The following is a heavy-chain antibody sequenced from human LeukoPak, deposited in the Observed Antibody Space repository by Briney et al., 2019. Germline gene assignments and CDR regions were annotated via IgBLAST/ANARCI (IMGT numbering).Heavy chain of an antibody. CDR1: GCSISSGYY. V-gene: IGHV4-38-2*02. Sequence: KPSETLSLTCTVSGCSISSGYYWGWIRQPPGKGLEWIGSISHRGSTYYNPSLKSRVTISVDKSKNQFSLKLSSVTAADTAVYYCAQMPGPYGSGSSISWGQGTLVTVSS. J-gene: IGHJ5*02. CDR3: AQMPGPYGSGSSIS. D-gene: IGHD3-10*01. CDR2: ISHRGST.